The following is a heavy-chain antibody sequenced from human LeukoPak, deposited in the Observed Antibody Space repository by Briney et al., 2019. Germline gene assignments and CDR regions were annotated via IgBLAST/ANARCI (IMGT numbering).Heavy chain of an antibody. CDR3: AKGAVAGTLYFDY. V-gene: IGHV3-23*01. CDR2: ISGSGGST. CDR1: GFTFSSYA. D-gene: IGHD6-19*01. J-gene: IGHJ4*02. Sequence: PGGFLRLSCAASGFTFSSYAMNWVRQAPGKGLRWVSTISGSGGSTYYADSVKGRFTISRDNSKNTLYLQMNSLRAEDTAVYYCAKGAVAGTLYFDYWGQETLVTVSS.